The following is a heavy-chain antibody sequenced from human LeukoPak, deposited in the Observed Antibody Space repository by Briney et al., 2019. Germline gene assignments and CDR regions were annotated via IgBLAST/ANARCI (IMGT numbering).Heavy chain of an antibody. J-gene: IGHJ4*02. CDR2: ISGSGTST. Sequence: GGSLRLSCAASGFTFNRFAMSWVRQAPGKALEWVSVISGSGTSTNYADSVKGRVTISRDNSMDTLFLQMNTLRAEDTAVYYCAKHCSSTTCLGYYYFDFWGQGTLVTVSS. CDR3: AKHCSSTTCLGYYYFDF. CDR1: GFTFNRFA. D-gene: IGHD2-2*01. V-gene: IGHV3-23*01.